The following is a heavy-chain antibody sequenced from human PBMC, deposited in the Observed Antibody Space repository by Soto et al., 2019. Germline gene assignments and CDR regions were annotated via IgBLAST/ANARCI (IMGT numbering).Heavy chain of an antibody. D-gene: IGHD2-2*02. CDR3: ARVRCSSTSCYKNYFDY. CDR2: IYYSGST. CDR1: GGSISSSSYY. V-gene: IGHV4-39*01. Sequence: QLQLQESGPGLVKPSETLSLTCTVSGGSISSSSYYWGWIRQPPGKGLEWIGSIYYSGSTYYNPSLKSRVTISVDTSKNQFSLKLSSVTAADTAVYYCARVRCSSTSCYKNYFDYWGQGTLVTVSS. J-gene: IGHJ4*02.